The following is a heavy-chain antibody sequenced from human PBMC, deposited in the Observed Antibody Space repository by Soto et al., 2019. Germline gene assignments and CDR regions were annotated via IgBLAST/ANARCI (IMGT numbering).Heavy chain of an antibody. CDR3: ARQGSKRYGDYVHY. J-gene: IGHJ4*02. CDR1: GGSISSSSYY. V-gene: IGHV4-39*01. D-gene: IGHD4-17*01. CDR2: IYYSGST. Sequence: QLQLQESGPGLVKPSETLSLTCTVSGGSISSSSYYWGWIRQPPGKGLEWIGSIYYSGSTYYNPSLKSRVTISVDTSKNQFSLKLSSVTAADTAVYYCARQGSKRYGDYVHYWGQGTLVTVSS.